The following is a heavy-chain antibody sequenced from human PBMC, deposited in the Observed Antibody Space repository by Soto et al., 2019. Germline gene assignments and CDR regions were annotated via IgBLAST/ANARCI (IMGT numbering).Heavy chain of an antibody. D-gene: IGHD3-22*01. CDR1: GFTFSSYA. CDR2: ISGSGGST. J-gene: IGHJ4*02. V-gene: IGHV3-23*01. Sequence: GGSLRLSCAASGFTFSSYAMSWVRQAPGKGLEWVSAISGSGGSTYYADSVKGRFTISRDNSKNTLYLQMNSLRAEDTAVYYCAKDLRYYDSSGRRDYWGQGTLVTVSS. CDR3: AKDLRYYDSSGRRDY.